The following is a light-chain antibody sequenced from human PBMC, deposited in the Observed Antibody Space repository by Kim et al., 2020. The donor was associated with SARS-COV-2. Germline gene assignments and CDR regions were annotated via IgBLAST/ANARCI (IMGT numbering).Light chain of an antibody. J-gene: IGKJ3*01. Sequence: SFLSESVGDRVTITCRARQGISSFLAWYQQKPGKTPKLLIYAASTLQSGVPSRFSGSGSGTKFTLSISSLQPEDSATYYCQQFRTFGPGTKVDIK. V-gene: IGKV1-9*01. CDR3: QQFRT. CDR1: QGISSF. CDR2: AAS.